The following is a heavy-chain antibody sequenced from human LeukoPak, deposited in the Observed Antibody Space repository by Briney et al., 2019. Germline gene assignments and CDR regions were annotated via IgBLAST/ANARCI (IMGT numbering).Heavy chain of an antibody. V-gene: IGHV3-9*01. Sequence: PGRSLRLSCAASGFTFDDYAMHWVRQAPGKGLEWVSGISWNSGSIGYADSVKGRFTISRDNAKNSLYLQMNSLRAEDTALYYCAKGPIVLMVYAIPGPFDCWAQGTLVTVSS. CDR2: ISWNSGSI. CDR3: AKGPIVLMVYAIPGPFDC. D-gene: IGHD2-8*01. J-gene: IGHJ4*02. CDR1: GFTFDDYA.